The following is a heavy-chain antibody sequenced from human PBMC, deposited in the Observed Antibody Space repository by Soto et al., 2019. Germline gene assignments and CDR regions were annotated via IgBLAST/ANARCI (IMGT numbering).Heavy chain of an antibody. CDR2: ISSSSSYI. J-gene: IGHJ4*02. D-gene: IGHD6-13*01. Sequence: GGSLRLSCAASGFTFSSYSMNWVRQAPGKGLEWVSSISSSSSYIYYADSVKGRFTISRDNAKNSLYLQMNSLRAEDTAVYYCARDEQQLEHFDYWGQGTRVTVSS. CDR3: ARDEQQLEHFDY. V-gene: IGHV3-21*01. CDR1: GFTFSSYS.